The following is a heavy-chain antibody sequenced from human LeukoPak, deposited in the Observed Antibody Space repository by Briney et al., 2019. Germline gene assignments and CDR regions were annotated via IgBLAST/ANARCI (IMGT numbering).Heavy chain of an antibody. CDR3: AKAVGYCSSTSCLGPDY. V-gene: IGHV3-30*18. CDR1: GFTFSSYG. CDR2: ISYDGSNK. Sequence: GGPLRLSCAASGFTFSSYGMHWVRQAPGKGLEWVAVISYDGSNKYYADSVKGRFTISRDNSKNTLYLQMNSLRAEDTAVYYCAKAVGYCSSTSCLGPDYWGQGTLVTVSS. D-gene: IGHD2-2*01. J-gene: IGHJ4*02.